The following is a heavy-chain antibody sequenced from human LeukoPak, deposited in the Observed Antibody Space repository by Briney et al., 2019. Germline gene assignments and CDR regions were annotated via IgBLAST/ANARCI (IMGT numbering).Heavy chain of an antibody. CDR1: GGSISSYY. Sequence: SETLSLTCTVSGGSISSYYWSWIRQPAGKGLERIGRIYTSGSTNDNGSLKSRVSMSVDTSKNQFSLKLSSVTDADTAVYYCTRAGRSTSWGGDYYYYYMDVWGKGTTVTVSS. D-gene: IGHD2-2*01. CDR2: IYTSGST. J-gene: IGHJ6*03. V-gene: IGHV4-4*07. CDR3: TRAGRSTSWGGDYYYYYMDV.